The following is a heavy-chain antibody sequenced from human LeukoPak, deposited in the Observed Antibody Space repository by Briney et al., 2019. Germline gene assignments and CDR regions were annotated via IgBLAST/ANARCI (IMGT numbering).Heavy chain of an antibody. CDR3: VTDRYSDSAFGD. V-gene: IGHV3-74*01. D-gene: IGHD1-26*01. CDR1: GITVSTFW. Sequence: GGSLRLSCAASGITVSTFWMHWVRQAPGEGLVWVSRINTDGSATNYADSVEGRFTISRDNAKNMLYLQMNDPRAEDTAVYYCVTDRYSDSAFGDWGQGTLVTVSS. CDR2: INTDGSAT. J-gene: IGHJ4*02.